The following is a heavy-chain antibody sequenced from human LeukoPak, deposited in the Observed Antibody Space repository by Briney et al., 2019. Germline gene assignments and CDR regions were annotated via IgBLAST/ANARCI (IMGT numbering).Heavy chain of an antibody. CDR1: GFTVSSNY. CDR3: ARVLSGRGSLYDYYYYMDV. Sequence: GGSLRLSCAASGFTVSSNYMSWVRQAPGKGLEWVSVTYSNCRTYYADSVKGRFTISRDISKNTLYLQMNSLRAEDTAVYYCARVLSGRGSLYDYYYYMDVWGKGTTVTISS. D-gene: IGHD3-10*01. J-gene: IGHJ6*03. V-gene: IGHV3-53*01. CDR2: TYSNCRT.